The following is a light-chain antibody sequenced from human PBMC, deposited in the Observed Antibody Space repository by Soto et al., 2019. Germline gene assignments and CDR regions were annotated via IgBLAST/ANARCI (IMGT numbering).Light chain of an antibody. Sequence: QSVLTQPASVSGSPGQSITISCTGTSSGVGGYNYVSWYQHHPGKAPKLMIYDVTNRPSGVSNRFSGSKSGNTASLTISGLQAEDEADYYCTSYTTSSPYLVFGGGTKLTVL. V-gene: IGLV2-14*03. J-gene: IGLJ3*02. CDR1: SSGVGGYNY. CDR3: TSYTTSSPYLV. CDR2: DVT.